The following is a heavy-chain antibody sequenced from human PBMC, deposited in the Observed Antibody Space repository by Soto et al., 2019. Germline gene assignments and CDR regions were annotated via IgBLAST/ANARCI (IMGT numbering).Heavy chain of an antibody. J-gene: IGHJ6*02. D-gene: IGHD2-21*02. Sequence: VQLVQSGAEVKKPGSSVKVSCKASGGTFSSYAISWVRQAPGQGLEWMGGIIPIFGTADYAQKFQGRVTITADESTSTAYMELSSLRSEVTAVYYCARQGDPGGYYYYGMDVWGQGTTVTVSS. V-gene: IGHV1-69*12. CDR2: IIPIFGTA. CDR3: ARQGDPGGYYYYGMDV. CDR1: GGTFSSYA.